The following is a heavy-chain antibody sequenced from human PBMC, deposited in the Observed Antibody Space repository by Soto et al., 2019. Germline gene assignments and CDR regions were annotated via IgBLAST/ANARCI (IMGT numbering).Heavy chain of an antibody. J-gene: IGHJ4*02. D-gene: IGHD5-12*01. CDR2: IYYSGST. CDR3: ARDTQRGYSGYFDS. V-gene: IGHV4-31*01. Sequence: QVQLQESGPGLVKPSQTLSLSCTVSAGSLSSGGYYWSWIRQHPGKGLEWIGFIYYSGSTYYTPSLKSPVTISVDTSQNQFSLKLSSVTAADTAVYYCARDTQRGYSGYFDSWGQGTLVTVSS. CDR1: AGSLSSGGYY.